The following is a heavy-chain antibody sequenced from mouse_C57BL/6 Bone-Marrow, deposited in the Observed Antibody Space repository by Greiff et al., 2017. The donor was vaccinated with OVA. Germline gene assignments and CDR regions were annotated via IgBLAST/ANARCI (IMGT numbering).Heavy chain of an antibody. J-gene: IGHJ1*03. CDR1: GFSLSTFGMG. CDR2: IWWDDAK. V-gene: IGHV8-8*01. D-gene: IGHD1-1*01. CDR3: ARKRNYYCTILV. Sequence: QVTLKESGPGILQPSQTLSLTCTFSGFSLSTFGMGVGWHRQPPGKGLEWLAHIWWDDAKYYNPVLKSRLTISKDTSKNQDFLKIANVDTADTATYYCARKRNYYCTILVWGTGTTVTVSS.